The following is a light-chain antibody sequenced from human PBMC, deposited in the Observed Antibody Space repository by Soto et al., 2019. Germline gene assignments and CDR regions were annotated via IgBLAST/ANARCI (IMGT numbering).Light chain of an antibody. CDR3: QQYNTYPLT. CDR1: QSISPW. Sequence: DIQMTQSPSTLSASVGDSVTITCRASQSISPWLAWYQQKPGKAPTLLIYKASSLEGGVPSSFSGSASGTDFNITISSLQPDDFATYYCQQYNTYPLTFGGGTTVEIK. J-gene: IGKJ4*01. V-gene: IGKV1-5*03. CDR2: KAS.